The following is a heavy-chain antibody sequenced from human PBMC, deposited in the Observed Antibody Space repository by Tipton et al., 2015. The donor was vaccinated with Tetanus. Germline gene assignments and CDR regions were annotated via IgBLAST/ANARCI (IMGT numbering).Heavy chain of an antibody. D-gene: IGHD2-2*01. J-gene: IGHJ6*02. CDR1: GGTFSNYA. V-gene: IGHV1-69*01. Sequence: SGAEVKVSCKASGGTFSNYAISWARQAPGQGLEWMGGIIPIFGTAKYAQKFQGRVTITADESTSTAYMELSSLRSEDTAVYYCARKWDIVAVSAANYYGLDVWGQGTTVTVSS. CDR2: IIPIFGTA. CDR3: ARKWDIVAVSAANYYGLDV.